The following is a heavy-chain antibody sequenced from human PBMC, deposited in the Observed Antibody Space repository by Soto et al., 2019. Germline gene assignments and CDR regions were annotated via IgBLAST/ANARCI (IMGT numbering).Heavy chain of an antibody. J-gene: IGHJ4*02. D-gene: IGHD5-18*01. V-gene: IGHV4-31*03. CDR2: FYHGGST. Sequence: QVQLQESGPGLVKPSETLSLTCTVSGGSINSGGYYWSWIRQHPGKGLEWLGHFYHGGSTYYNPSLKSRLTISVDTSHNQISLKLTSVTAADTAVYYCDRDRYSYGYFDFWGQGTLVTVSS. CDR1: GGSINSGGYY. CDR3: DRDRYSYGYFDF.